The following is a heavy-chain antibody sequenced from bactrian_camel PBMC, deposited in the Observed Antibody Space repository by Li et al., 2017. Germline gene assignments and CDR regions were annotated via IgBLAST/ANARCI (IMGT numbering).Heavy chain of an antibody. V-gene: IGHV3-2*01. J-gene: IGHJ6*01. Sequence: HVQLVESGGGLVRPGGSLRLSCAASVFGVGRYYVTWVRRSPGKGLEWVSRICSDGRKTYYADSAKGRFIISRDNAKNTVYLQMNSLKSEDTALYYCAADPPNGGFDPGYWGQGTQVTVS. CDR3: AADPPNGGFDPGY. CDR1: VFGVGRYY. CDR2: ICSDGRKT.